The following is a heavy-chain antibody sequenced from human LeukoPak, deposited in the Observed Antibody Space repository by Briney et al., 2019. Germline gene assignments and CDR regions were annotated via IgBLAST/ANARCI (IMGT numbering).Heavy chain of an antibody. D-gene: IGHD6-13*01. CDR1: GFTFSNYC. Sequence: GGSLRLSCAASGFTFSNYCMSCVSQAPGKGLGWVSYISGRASTIYYADSVKRRFTISRDNDKNSLYLQRASLRAEDTAVYYCARDAGGYASTWYYDYWGQGTLVTVSS. CDR2: ISGRASTI. V-gene: IGHV3-48*03. J-gene: IGHJ4*02. CDR3: ARDAGGYASTWYYDY.